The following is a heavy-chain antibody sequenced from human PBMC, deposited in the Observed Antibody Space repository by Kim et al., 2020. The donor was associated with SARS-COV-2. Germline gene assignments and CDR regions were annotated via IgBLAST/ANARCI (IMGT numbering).Heavy chain of an antibody. Sequence: SETLSLTCAVYGGSFSGYYWSWIRQPPGKGLEWIGEINHSGSTNYNPSLKSRVTISVDTSKNQFSLKLSSVTAADTAVYYCARGKPVHYYGSGSYYPFDYWGQGTLVTVSS. D-gene: IGHD3-10*01. CDR1: GGSFSGYY. CDR2: INHSGST. CDR3: ARGKPVHYYGSGSYYPFDY. V-gene: IGHV4-34*01. J-gene: IGHJ4*02.